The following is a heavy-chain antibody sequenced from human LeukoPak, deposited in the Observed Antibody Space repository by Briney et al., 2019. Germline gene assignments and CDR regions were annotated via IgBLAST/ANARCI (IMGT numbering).Heavy chain of an antibody. CDR3: ARDYPSDSSGYFADY. D-gene: IGHD3-22*01. J-gene: IGHJ4*02. V-gene: IGHV4-4*07. Sequence: PSETLSLTCTVSGGSISSYYWSWIRQPAGKGLEWIGRIYTSGSTNYNPSLKRRVTMSVDTSKNQFSLKLSSVTAADTAVYYCARDYPSDSSGYFADYWGQGTLVTVSS. CDR1: GGSISSYY. CDR2: IYTSGST.